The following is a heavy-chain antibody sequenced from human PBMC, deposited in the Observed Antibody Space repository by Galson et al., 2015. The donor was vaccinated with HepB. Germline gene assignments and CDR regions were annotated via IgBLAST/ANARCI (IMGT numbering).Heavy chain of an antibody. CDR3: VRPAGISMGRGGDY. CDR2: ISRSGGTT. CDR1: EFTFSSYA. V-gene: IGHV3-64*01. D-gene: IGHD6-19*01. J-gene: IGHJ4*02. Sequence: SLRLSCAASEFTFSSYAMHWVRQAPGKGLEYVSGISRSGGTTYYGNSVEGRFTISRDNSKNTLYLQMGSLRAEDTAVYYCVRPAGISMGRGGDYWGQGTLVTVSS.